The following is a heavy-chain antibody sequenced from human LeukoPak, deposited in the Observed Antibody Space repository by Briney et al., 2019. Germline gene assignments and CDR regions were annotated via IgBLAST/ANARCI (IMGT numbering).Heavy chain of an antibody. CDR1: GFTFSSYS. J-gene: IGHJ4*02. Sequence: GGSLRLSCAASGFTFSSYSMNWVRQAPGKGLEWVSSISSSSSYIYYADSVKGRFTISRDNAKNSLYLQMNSLRAEDTAVYYCARGGGSRATVTTFVFGYWGQGTLVTVSS. V-gene: IGHV3-21*01. CDR2: ISSSSSYI. CDR3: ARGGGSRATVTTFVFGY. D-gene: IGHD4-17*01.